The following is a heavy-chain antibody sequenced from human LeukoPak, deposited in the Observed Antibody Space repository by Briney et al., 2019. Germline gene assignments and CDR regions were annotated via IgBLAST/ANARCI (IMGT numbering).Heavy chain of an antibody. Sequence: ASVKVSCKVSGYTLTELSMHWVRQAPGQGLEWMGWINPNSGGTNYAQKFQGRVTMTRDTSISTAYMELSRLRSDDTAVYYCARTMLGELSLRPFDYWGQGTLVTVSS. V-gene: IGHV1-2*02. D-gene: IGHD3-16*02. CDR1: GYTLTELS. CDR3: ARTMLGELSLRPFDY. CDR2: INPNSGGT. J-gene: IGHJ4*02.